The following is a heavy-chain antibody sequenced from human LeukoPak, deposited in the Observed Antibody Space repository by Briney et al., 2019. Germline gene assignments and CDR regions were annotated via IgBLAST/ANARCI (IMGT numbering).Heavy chain of an antibody. Sequence: GGSLRLSCAASGFTFSSYWMSWVRQAPGKGLEWVANIKQDGSEKYYVDSVKGRFTISRDNAKNSLYLQMNSLRAEDTAVYYCARVGQQWLVPTFDYWGQGTLVTVSP. J-gene: IGHJ4*02. V-gene: IGHV3-7*01. CDR2: IKQDGSEK. D-gene: IGHD6-19*01. CDR3: ARVGQQWLVPTFDY. CDR1: GFTFSSYW.